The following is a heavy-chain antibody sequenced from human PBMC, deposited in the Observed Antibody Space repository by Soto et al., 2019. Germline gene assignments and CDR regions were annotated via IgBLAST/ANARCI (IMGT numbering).Heavy chain of an antibody. D-gene: IGHD3-3*01. CDR1: GGSISSYY. V-gene: IGHV4-4*07. CDR2: IYTSGST. J-gene: IGHJ3*02. Sequence: LSLTCTVSGGSISSYYWSWIRQPAGKGLEWIGRIYTSGSTNYNPSLKSRVTMSVDTSKNQFSLKLSSVTAADTAVYYCARHLNDFWSGYYHDAFDIWGQGTMVTVSS. CDR3: ARHLNDFWSGYYHDAFDI.